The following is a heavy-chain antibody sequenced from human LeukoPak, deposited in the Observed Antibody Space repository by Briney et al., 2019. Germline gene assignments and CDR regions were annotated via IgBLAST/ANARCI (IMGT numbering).Heavy chain of an antibody. CDR3: ARGTNYGDY. Sequence: GGSLSLSCAASEFTFSTYTMNWVRQAPGKGLEGVSSITGSSDYIYYADSVKGRFTISRDNAKNSLFLHMSSLRAEDTAVYYCARGTNYGDYWGQGTLVTVSS. V-gene: IGHV3-21*01. J-gene: IGHJ4*02. CDR2: ITGSSDYI. CDR1: EFTFSTYT. D-gene: IGHD1-7*01.